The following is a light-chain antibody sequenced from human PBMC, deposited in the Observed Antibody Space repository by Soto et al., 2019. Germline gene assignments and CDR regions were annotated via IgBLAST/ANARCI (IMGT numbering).Light chain of an antibody. Sequence: SYELTQPPSVSVAPGKTARITCGGNNNGSKSVHWYQQKPGQAPVLVIYYDSDRPSGIPERFSGSNSGNTATLTISRVEAGDEADYYCQVWDSSSDHLVFGGGTKLTVL. CDR3: QVWDSSSDHLV. CDR1: NNGSKS. CDR2: YDS. V-gene: IGLV3-21*04. J-gene: IGLJ2*01.